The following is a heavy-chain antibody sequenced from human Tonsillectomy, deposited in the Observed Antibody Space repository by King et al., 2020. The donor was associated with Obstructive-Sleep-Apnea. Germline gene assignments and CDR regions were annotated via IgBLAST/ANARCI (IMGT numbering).Heavy chain of an antibody. CDR3: ARVIGFRGYPRGDFDY. D-gene: IGHD3-10*01. J-gene: IGHJ4*02. CDR1: GYSICSGYC. V-gene: IGHV4-38-2*02. CDR2: ICHGGST. Sequence: VQLQESGPGLVKPSETLSLTCSVSGYSICSGYCLGWIRQPPGKGLEWIGTICHGGSTFYNPSLKSRVPTSLDSPRNQFSLGLTAVTAADTAVYFCARVIGFRGYPRGDFDYWGQVILVTVSS.